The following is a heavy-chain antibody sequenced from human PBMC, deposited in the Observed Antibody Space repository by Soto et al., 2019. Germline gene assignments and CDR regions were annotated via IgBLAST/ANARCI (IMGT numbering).Heavy chain of an antibody. J-gene: IGHJ5*02. D-gene: IGHD7-27*01. CDR2: INGDGGST. Sequence: GGSLRLSCAASGFIFSSHWMHWVRQAPGKGPVWVSRINGDGGSTSYADSVKGRFTISRDNAKNTLYLQMNSLRVEDTAVYYCARNTGDTWFDPWGQGTLVTAPQ. V-gene: IGHV3-74*01. CDR3: ARNTGDTWFDP. CDR1: GFIFSSHW.